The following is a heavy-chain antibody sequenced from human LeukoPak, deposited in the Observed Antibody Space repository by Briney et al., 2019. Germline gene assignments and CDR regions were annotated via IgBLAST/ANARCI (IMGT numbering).Heavy chain of an antibody. CDR3: ARGPPNWGYDY. CDR2: MSPNSGDT. V-gene: IGHV1-8*01. D-gene: IGHD7-27*01. Sequence: ASVKVSCKASGYTFTSYDINRVRQATGQRPEWMGWMSPNSGDTGYAQKFQDRVTMTRNTSISTAYMELSSLRSDDTAVYYCARGPPNWGYDYWGPGTLVTVSS. J-gene: IGHJ4*02. CDR1: GYTFTSYD.